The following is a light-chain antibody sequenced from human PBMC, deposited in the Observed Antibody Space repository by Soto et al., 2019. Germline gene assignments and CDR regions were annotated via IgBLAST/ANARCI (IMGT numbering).Light chain of an antibody. V-gene: IGKV3-15*01. Sequence: EIVMTQSAITLSVSPGERATLSCRASQSVSSNLAWYQQRPGQAPRLLIYDASNSATGTPARFSGGGSGTEFTLTISSLQSEDFAVYYCQQYNDWPRTFGQGTKVEIK. CDR3: QQYNDWPRT. CDR1: QSVSSN. CDR2: DAS. J-gene: IGKJ1*01.